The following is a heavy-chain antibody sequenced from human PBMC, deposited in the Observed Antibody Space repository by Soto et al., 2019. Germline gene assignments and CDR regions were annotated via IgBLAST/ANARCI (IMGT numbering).Heavy chain of an antibody. D-gene: IGHD6-13*01. CDR2: IVVGSGNT. CDR3: AAVRISAAGMDV. CDR1: GFTFTSSA. V-gene: IGHV1-58*01. Sequence: SVKVSWKASGFTFTSSAVQWVRQARGQRLEWIGWIVVGSGNTNYAQKFQERVTITRDMSTSTAYMELSSLRSEDTAVYYCAAVRISAAGMDVWGQGTTVTVSS. J-gene: IGHJ6*02.